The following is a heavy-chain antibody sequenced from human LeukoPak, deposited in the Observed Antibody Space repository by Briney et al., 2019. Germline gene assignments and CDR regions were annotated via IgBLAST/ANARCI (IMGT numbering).Heavy chain of an antibody. J-gene: IGHJ4*02. V-gene: IGHV4-34*01. D-gene: IGHD5-24*01. CDR1: GESFSSYY. CDR3: ARVDGDGYNIPDY. Sequence: PSETLSLTCAVYGESFSSYYWSWIRQPPGKGLEWIGEINHSGNTNYNPPLKSRVTISVDTSRNQFSLKLSSVTAADTAVYYCARVDGDGYNIPDYWGQGTLVTVSS. CDR2: INHSGNT.